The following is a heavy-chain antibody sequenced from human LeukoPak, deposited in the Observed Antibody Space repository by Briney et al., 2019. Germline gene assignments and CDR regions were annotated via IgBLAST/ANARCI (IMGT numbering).Heavy chain of an antibody. D-gene: IGHD6-19*01. J-gene: IGHJ4*02. CDR2: ISGNSGSI. CDR3: AKGKRPTITVAGYFDH. CDR1: GFTFDDHT. V-gene: IGHV3-9*01. Sequence: GGSLRLSCAVSGFTFDDHTMHWVRRIPGKGLEWVSGISGNSGSIAYADSVKGRFTISRDNAKNSLYLQMNNLKNEDAAFYYCAKGKRPTITVAGYFDHWGQGTLVTVSS.